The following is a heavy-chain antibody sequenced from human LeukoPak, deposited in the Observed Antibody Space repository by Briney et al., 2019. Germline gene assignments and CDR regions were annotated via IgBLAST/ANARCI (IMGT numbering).Heavy chain of an antibody. V-gene: IGHV3-15*01. CDR1: GFIFKNTG. J-gene: IGHJ4*02. D-gene: IGHD6-6*01. CDR2: FKGNNDGGIT. Sequence: NTGGSLRLSCVASGFIFKNTGKRWVREAPGKELVGVGHFKGNNDGGITVNAPPVKGRFTISRDDSKNTLSLQMNSLKTEDTAVYYCCKVVRGKNFFENWGQGTLVAVSS. CDR3: CKVVRGKNFFEN.